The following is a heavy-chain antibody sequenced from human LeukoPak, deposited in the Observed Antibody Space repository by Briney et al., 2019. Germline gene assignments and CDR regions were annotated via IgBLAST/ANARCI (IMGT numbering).Heavy chain of an antibody. D-gene: IGHD2-15*01. CDR3: ARVWRYCSGGSCYIV. CDR2: FYNSGST. Sequence: KASETLSLTCTVSGGSISGYYWSWIRQPAGKGLEWIGHFYNSGSTKYNPSLKSRVTISVDTSKNQFSLKLSSVTAADTAVYYCARVWRYCSGGSCYIVWGQGTLVTVSS. CDR1: GGSISGYY. J-gene: IGHJ4*02. V-gene: IGHV4-4*07.